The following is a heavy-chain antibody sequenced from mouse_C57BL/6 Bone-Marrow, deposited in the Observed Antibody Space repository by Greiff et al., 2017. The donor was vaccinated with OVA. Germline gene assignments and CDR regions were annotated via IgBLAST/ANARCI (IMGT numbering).Heavy chain of an antibody. CDR3: ARSDGYYLAWFAY. Sequence: DVKLQESGPGLVKPSQSLSLTCSVTGYSITSGYYWNWIRQFPGNKLEWMGYISYDGSNNYNPSLKNRISITRDTSKNQFFLKLNSVTTEDTATYYCARSDGYYLAWFAYWGQGTLVTVSA. D-gene: IGHD2-3*01. V-gene: IGHV3-6*01. CDR2: ISYDGSN. CDR1: GYSITSGYY. J-gene: IGHJ3*01.